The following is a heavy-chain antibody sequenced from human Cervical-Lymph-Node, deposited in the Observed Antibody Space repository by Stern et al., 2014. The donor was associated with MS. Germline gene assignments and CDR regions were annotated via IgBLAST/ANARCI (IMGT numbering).Heavy chain of an antibody. CDR3: ARKIIGVGVSEY. Sequence: VQLLESGSELKKPGASVKVSCKASGYTFTSYGMILVRQAPGQGLEWIGWINTDTGNPTYAQGFAGRSVFSLDTSVNTAYLQITSLEAEDTAVYYCARKIIGVGVSEYWGQGTLVTVSS. CDR2: INTDTGNP. V-gene: IGHV7-4-1*02. J-gene: IGHJ4*02. CDR1: GYTFTSYG. D-gene: IGHD1-26*01.